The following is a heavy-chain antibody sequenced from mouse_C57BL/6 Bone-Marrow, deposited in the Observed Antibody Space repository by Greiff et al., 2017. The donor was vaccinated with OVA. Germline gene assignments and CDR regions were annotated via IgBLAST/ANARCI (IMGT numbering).Heavy chain of an antibody. J-gene: IGHJ4*01. Sequence: EVKLQESGPELVKPGASVKISCKASGYSFTGYYMNWVKQSPEKSLEWIGEINPSTGGTTYNQKFKAKATLTVDKSSSTAYMQLKSLTSADSAVYYCARSGDGYYVYYYAMDYWGQGTSVTVSS. CDR3: ARSGDGYYVYYYAMDY. V-gene: IGHV1-42*01. CDR2: INPSTGGT. CDR1: GYSFTGYY. D-gene: IGHD2-3*01.